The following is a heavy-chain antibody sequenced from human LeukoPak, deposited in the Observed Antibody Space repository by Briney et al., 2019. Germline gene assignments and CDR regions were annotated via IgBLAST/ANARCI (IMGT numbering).Heavy chain of an antibody. J-gene: IGHJ4*02. V-gene: IGHV3-23*01. CDR3: AKRGYDSSGYYGYLDY. D-gene: IGHD3-22*01. CDR1: GFTFSDYA. CDR2: ISGSGGST. Sequence: PGGSLRLSCAASGFTFSDYAMTWVRQAPGKGLEWVSVISGSGGSTYYADSVEGRFTISRDNSKNTLYLQTNSLRAEDTAVYYCAKRGYDSSGYYGYLDYWGQGILVTVSS.